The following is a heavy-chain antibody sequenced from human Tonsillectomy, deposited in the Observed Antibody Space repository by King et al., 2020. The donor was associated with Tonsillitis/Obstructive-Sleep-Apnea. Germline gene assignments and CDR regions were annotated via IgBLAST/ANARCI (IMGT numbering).Heavy chain of an antibody. CDR3: AKDPPRGGVTGGRAFEI. V-gene: IGHV3-23*04. CDR2: ISGSGGST. Sequence: VQLVESGGGLVQPGGSLRPSCAASGFTFSSYAMSWVRQAPGKGLEWVSGISGSGGSTYYADSVKGRVTISRDNSKNTLYLQMNNLRAEDTAVYYCAKDPPRGGVTGGRAFEIWGQGTMVTVSS. CDR1: GFTFSSYA. J-gene: IGHJ3*02. D-gene: IGHD3-16*01.